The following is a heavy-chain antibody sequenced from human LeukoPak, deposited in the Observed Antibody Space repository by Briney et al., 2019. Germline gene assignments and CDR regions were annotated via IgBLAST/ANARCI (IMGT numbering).Heavy chain of an antibody. CDR1: GYSISSGYY. V-gene: IGHV4-38-2*01. Sequence: SETLSLTCAVSGYSISSGYYWGWIRQPPGKGVEWIGSIYHSGSTYYNPSLKSRVTISVDTSKNQFSLKLSSVTAADTAVYYCARRENRGWFDPWGQGTLVTVSS. D-gene: IGHD3-10*01. J-gene: IGHJ5*02. CDR2: IYHSGST. CDR3: ARRENRGWFDP.